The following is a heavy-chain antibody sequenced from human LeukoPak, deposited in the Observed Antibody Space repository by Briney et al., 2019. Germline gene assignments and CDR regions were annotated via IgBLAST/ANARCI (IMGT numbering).Heavy chain of an antibody. D-gene: IGHD1-26*01. CDR3: AKTVQSGNYPTFFDY. CDR1: GFSFSSYG. CDR2: IWYNGSIK. J-gene: IGHJ4*02. Sequence: AGGSLRLSCTASGFSFSSYGMHWVRQAPGKGLEWVAVIWYNGSIKYNADSVKGRFTISRDNSKNTLYLQMNSLRAEDTAVYYCAKTVQSGNYPTFFDYWGQGTLVTVSS. V-gene: IGHV3-33*06.